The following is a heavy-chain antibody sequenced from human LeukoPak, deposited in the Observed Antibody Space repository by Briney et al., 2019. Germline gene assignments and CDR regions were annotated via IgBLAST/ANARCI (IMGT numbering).Heavy chain of an antibody. CDR3: VRRAGYLDL. D-gene: IGHD5-18*01. J-gene: IGHJ5*02. V-gene: IGHV4-38-2*01. Sequence: RPSETLFLTCGVSVYSINSGHHGAWIRQPPGNGLEGIGNIGHSGISYYNAALRRRVPISVDTSNNHLSLKPTSVTAADTSVSCCVRRAGYLDLWGQGTQVTVCS. CDR2: IGHSGIS. CDR1: VYSINSGHH.